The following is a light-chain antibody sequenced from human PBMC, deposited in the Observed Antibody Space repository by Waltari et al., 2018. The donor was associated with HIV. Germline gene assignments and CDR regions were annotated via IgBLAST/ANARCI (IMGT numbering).Light chain of an antibody. V-gene: IGKV2D-29*01. J-gene: IGKJ1*01. CDR3: MQSIQLPRT. CDR1: QRLVRRDRKTY. CDR2: EVS. Sequence: DVVMTQNPVSLSVTPGQLASISCRSSQRLVRRDRKTYVHWFLQKSGQPPQPLIYEVSNRFSGVPDRFSGSGSGTDYTRKISRVEAEDVGVYDCMQSIQLPRTFGQGTKVEIK.